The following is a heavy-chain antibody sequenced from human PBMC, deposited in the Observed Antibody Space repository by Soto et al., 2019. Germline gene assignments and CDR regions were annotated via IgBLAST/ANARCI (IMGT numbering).Heavy chain of an antibody. J-gene: IGHJ4*02. CDR2: IIPIFGTA. D-gene: IGHD3-10*01. CDR1: GGTFSSYA. Sequence: SVKVSCKASGGTFSSYAISWVRQAPGQGLEWMGGIIPIFGTANYAQKFQGRVTITADESTSTAYMELSSLRSEDTAVYYCASRLTMDDYYFDYWGQGTLVTVSS. CDR3: ASRLTMDDYYFDY. V-gene: IGHV1-69*13.